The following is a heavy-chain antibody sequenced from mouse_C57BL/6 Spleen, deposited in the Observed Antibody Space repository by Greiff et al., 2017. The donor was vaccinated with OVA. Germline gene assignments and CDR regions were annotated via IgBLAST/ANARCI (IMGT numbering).Heavy chain of an antibody. CDR1: GYTFTSYW. D-gene: IGHD2-4*01. CDR3: ARRPYYDYDGVYAMDY. V-gene: IGHV1-55*01. Sequence: QVHVKQPGAELVKPGASVKMSCKASGYTFTSYWITWVKQRPGQGLEWIGDIYPGSGSTNYNEKFKGKATLTVDTSSSTAYMQLSSLTSEDSAVYYCARRPYYDYDGVYAMDYWGQGTSVTVSS. CDR2: IYPGSGST. J-gene: IGHJ4*01.